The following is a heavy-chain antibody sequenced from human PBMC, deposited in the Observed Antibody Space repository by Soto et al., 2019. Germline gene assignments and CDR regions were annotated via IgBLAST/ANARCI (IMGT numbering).Heavy chain of an antibody. J-gene: IGHJ4*02. D-gene: IGHD5-12*01. Sequence: SETLSLTCTVSGGSISSGGYYWSWIRQHPGKGLEWIGYIYYSGSTNYNPSLKSRVTISVDTSKNQFSLKLSSVTAADTAVYYCARDLSGYDYFDYWGQGTLVTVSS. CDR2: IYYSGST. CDR3: ARDLSGYDYFDY. V-gene: IGHV4-31*03. CDR1: GGSISSGGYY.